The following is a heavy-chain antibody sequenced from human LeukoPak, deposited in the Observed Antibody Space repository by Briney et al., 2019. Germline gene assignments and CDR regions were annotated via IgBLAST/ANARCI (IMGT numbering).Heavy chain of an antibody. CDR3: AKDPSGGYCSGGTCSV. CDR1: GFTFSSYG. J-gene: IGHJ1*01. V-gene: IGHV3-33*06. CDR2: IWYDGSNK. Sequence: GGSLRLSCAASGFTFSSYGMHWVRQAPGKGLEWVAVIWYDGSNKYYADSVKGRFTISRDNSKNTLYLQMNSLRAEDTAVYYCAKDPSGGYCSGGTCSVWGQGTLVTVSS. D-gene: IGHD2-15*01.